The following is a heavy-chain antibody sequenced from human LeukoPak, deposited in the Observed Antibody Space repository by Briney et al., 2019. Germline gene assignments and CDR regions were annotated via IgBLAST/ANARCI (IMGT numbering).Heavy chain of an antibody. CDR3: ARGRGIAATYLFDY. CDR2: IIPIFGTA. V-gene: IGHV1-69*06. D-gene: IGHD6-13*01. Sequence: GASVKVSCKASGGTFSSYAISWVRQAPGQGLEWMGGIIPIFGTANYAQKFQGRVTITADKSTSTAYMELSSLRSEDTAVYYCARGRGIAATYLFDYWGQGTLVTVSS. J-gene: IGHJ4*02. CDR1: GGTFSSYA.